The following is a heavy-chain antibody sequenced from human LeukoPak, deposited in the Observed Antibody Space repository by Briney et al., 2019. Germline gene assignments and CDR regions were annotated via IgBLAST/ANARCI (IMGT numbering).Heavy chain of an antibody. J-gene: IGHJ4*02. CDR2: ITSNTNSR. CDR1: GFTFSNYN. D-gene: IGHD2-2*02. CDR3: ARHSIPSSQDY. V-gene: IGHV3-21*06. Sequence: GGSLRLSCAASGFTFSNYNMNWVRQAPGKGLEWVSFITSNTNSRYYAASVRGRFTISRDNAKNSLYLQMNSLRAEDTAVYYCARHSIPSSQDYWGQGTLVTVSS.